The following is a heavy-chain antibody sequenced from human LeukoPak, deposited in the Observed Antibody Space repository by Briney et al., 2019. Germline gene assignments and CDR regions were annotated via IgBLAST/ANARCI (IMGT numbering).Heavy chain of an antibody. CDR1: GYSFTNYW. J-gene: IGHJ4*02. Sequence: GESLRISCKGSGYSFTNYWIAWVRQMPGKGLEWMGNIYPGDSDTRYSPSFQGQVTISADRSISTAYLQWSSLKASDTAMYYCARGRYCSSTGCSHFDYWGQGTLVTVSS. CDR2: IYPGDSDT. CDR3: ARGRYCSSTGCSHFDY. V-gene: IGHV5-51*01. D-gene: IGHD2-2*01.